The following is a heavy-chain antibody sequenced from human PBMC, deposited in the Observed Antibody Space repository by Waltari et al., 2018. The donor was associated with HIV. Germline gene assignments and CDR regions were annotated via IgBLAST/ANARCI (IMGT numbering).Heavy chain of an antibody. Sequence: EVRLVESGGGLVKPGGSLTLSCTASGFNFNIFTMTWVRLAPIKGLDWVPPIASGSSYLYYPDAVKGRFTVSRDNAKNSLFLQLKALTAEDTALYFCVRDRTSVTTGDFDSWGQGVPVTVSS. V-gene: IGHV3-21*02. CDR1: GFNFNIFT. J-gene: IGHJ4*02. CDR3: VRDRTSVTTGDFDS. D-gene: IGHD1-1*01. CDR2: IASGSSYL.